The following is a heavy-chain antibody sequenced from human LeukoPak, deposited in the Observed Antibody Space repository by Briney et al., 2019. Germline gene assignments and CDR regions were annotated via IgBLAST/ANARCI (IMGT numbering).Heavy chain of an antibody. V-gene: IGHV4-39*01. J-gene: IGHJ5*02. D-gene: IGHD3-9*01. CDR2: IYYSGST. CDR3: ARKRAPYYDILTGPNNNWFDP. Sequence: SEPLSLTCTVSGGSISSSSYYWGWIRQPPGKGLEWIGSIYYSGSTYYNPSLKSRVTISVDTSKNQFSLKLSSVTAADTAVYYCARKRAPYYDILTGPNNNWFDPWGQGTLVTVSS. CDR1: GGSISSSSYY.